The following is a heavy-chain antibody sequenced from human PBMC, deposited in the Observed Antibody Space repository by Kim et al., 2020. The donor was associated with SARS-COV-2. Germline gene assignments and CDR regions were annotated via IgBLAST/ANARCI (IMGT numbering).Heavy chain of an antibody. CDR1: GFTFSSFN. V-gene: IGHV3-48*04. CDR2: ITSSSAI. CDR3: SRGSDWYFDI. D-gene: IGHD3-10*01. Sequence: GGSLRLSCVASGFTFSSFNMNWVRQAPGKGLEWVSYITSSSAIHYEDSVRSRLTISSDNAKNSLYLQMRSLRAEDTAVYYCSRGSDWYFDIWGRGTLVTVSS. J-gene: IGHJ2*01.